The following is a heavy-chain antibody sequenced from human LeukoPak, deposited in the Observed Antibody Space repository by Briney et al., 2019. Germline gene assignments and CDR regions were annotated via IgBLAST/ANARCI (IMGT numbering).Heavy chain of an antibody. V-gene: IGHV1-46*01. CDR1: GYTFTSYY. D-gene: IGHD3-10*01. CDR2: INPSGGST. CDR3: ARATGRVVRGITWRYFDY. J-gene: IGHJ4*02. Sequence: ASVKVSCKASGYTFTSYYMHWVRQAPGQGLEWMGIINPSGGSTSYAQKLQGRVTMTTDTSTSTAYMELRSLRSDDTAVYYCARATGRVVRGITWRYFDYWGQGTLVTVSS.